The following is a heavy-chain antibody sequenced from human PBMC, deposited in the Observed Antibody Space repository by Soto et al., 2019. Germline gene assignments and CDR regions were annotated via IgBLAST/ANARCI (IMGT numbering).Heavy chain of an antibody. CDR2: ISAYNGNT. J-gene: IGHJ4*02. CDR1: GYTFTRYG. D-gene: IGHD3-10*01. Sequence: QVQLVQSGAEVKKPGASVKVSCKASGYTFTRYGISWVRQAPGQGLVWMGWISAYNGNTNYAQKLQGRVTMTTDTSTSTAYMELRSLRSEDTAVYYCARGYYGSGSYYEFDYWGQGTLVTVSS. CDR3: ARGYYGSGSYYEFDY. V-gene: IGHV1-18*01.